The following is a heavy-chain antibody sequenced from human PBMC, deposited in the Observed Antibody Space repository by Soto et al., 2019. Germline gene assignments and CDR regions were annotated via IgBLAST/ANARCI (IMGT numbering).Heavy chain of an antibody. Sequence: QAGGSLRLSCAASGFTFSNYGMHWVRQAPGKGLEWVSTISGRGDDTYYTDSVKGRFTISRDNSKNTLYVHMNSLRAEDTAVYYCARAQPTYSSSYFDYWGQGTLVTVSS. D-gene: IGHD3-22*01. CDR2: ISGRGDDT. CDR1: GFTFSNYG. V-gene: IGHV3-23*01. J-gene: IGHJ4*02. CDR3: ARAQPTYSSSYFDY.